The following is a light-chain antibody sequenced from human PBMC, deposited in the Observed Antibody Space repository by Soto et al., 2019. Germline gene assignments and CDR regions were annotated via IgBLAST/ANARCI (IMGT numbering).Light chain of an antibody. CDR3: QQSFRSPIT. CDR1: QSIALS. Sequence: SHITHSPSSLSSSVGDTVTMTCRASQSIALSVNWYQQKPGKAPKLLIYVAFTLESGVPSRFSGSGSGTEFTLTIRSLQPEDFATYYCQQSFRSPITFGQGTRLEIK. CDR2: VAF. V-gene: IGKV1-39*01. J-gene: IGKJ5*01.